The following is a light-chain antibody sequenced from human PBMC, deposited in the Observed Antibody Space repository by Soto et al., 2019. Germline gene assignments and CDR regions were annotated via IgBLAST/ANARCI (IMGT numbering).Light chain of an antibody. CDR1: QSISRY. Sequence: DIQMTQSPSSLSSSVRERFTITCRTSQSISRYLNWYQQKPGRAPKLLIYGASTLESGVPSRFSGSGSGTDFTLTINNLQPEDFASYFCQESYSTPLTFGGGTKVDIK. J-gene: IGKJ4*01. CDR3: QESYSTPLT. CDR2: GAS. V-gene: IGKV1-39*01.